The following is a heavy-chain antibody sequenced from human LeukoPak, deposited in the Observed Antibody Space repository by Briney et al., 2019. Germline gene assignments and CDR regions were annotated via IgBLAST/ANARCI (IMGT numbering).Heavy chain of an antibody. V-gene: IGHV1-8*01. D-gene: IGHD6-13*01. CDR1: GYTFTSYD. Sequence: ASVKVSCKASGYTFTSYDINWVRQATGQGLEWMGWMNPNSGNTGYAQKFQGRVTITADKSTSTAYMELSSLRSEDTAVYYCASAPGIAAAGTGGYFDYWGQGTLVTVSS. CDR3: ASAPGIAAAGTGGYFDY. J-gene: IGHJ4*02. CDR2: MNPNSGNT.